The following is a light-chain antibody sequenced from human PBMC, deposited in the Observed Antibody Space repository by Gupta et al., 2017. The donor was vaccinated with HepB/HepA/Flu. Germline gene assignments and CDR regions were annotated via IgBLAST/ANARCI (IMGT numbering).Light chain of an antibody. CDR3: QSFDNNLGAWV. J-gene: IGLJ3*02. CDR2: DNN. CDR1: SSNIGADHG. Sequence: QSLLTQPPSVSAAPGPRVTISCTGSSSNIGADHGVHWYQQLPGRAPKLVIHDNNNRPSGVPDRFSGSKSGTSASLAITGLQAEDESDYYCQSFDNNLGAWVFGGGTKLTVL. V-gene: IGLV1-40*01.